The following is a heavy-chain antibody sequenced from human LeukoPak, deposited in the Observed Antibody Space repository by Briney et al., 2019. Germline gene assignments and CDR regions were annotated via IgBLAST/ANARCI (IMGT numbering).Heavy chain of an antibody. CDR2: ISAGSGST. Sequence: PGRSRGLSFAASGFTFSSYAMSWVRQAPGKGLGWVSAISAGSGSTYYADSVNGRFTISRDNSKNTLYLQMNSLRAEDTAVYFCANWDGSYSSGWYDYWGQGTLVTVSS. J-gene: IGHJ4*02. D-gene: IGHD6-19*01. CDR1: GFTFSSYA. CDR3: ANWDGSYSSGWYDY. V-gene: IGHV3-23*01.